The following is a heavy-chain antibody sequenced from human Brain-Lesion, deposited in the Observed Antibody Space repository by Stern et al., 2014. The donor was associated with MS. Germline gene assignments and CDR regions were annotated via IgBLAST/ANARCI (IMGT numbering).Heavy chain of an antibody. CDR3: ATGDFRQQLVPGPYYFYGMDV. D-gene: IGHD6-13*01. CDR2: FDPEDGET. J-gene: IGHJ6*02. CDR1: GYTLTELS. Sequence: QVQLLQSGAEAKKPGASAKASCKVSGYTLTELSMHWVRQAPGKGLEWMGTFDPEDGETIYAQKFQGRFTMTENTSTDTAYMELSSLRSEDTAVYYCATGDFRQQLVPGPYYFYGMDVWGQGTTVTVS. V-gene: IGHV1-24*01.